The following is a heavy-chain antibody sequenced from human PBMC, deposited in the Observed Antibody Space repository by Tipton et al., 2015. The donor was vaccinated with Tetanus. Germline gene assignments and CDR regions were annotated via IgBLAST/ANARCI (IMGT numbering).Heavy chain of an antibody. CDR2: IIPIFGTA. Sequence: QMQLVQSGAEVKKPGSSVKVSCKASGGTFSSYAISWVRQAPGQWLEWMGGIIPIFGTANYAQKFQGRVTITADKSTSTAYMELSSLRSEDTAVYYCARGQRYYYDSSGYPFDYWGQGTLVTVSS. CDR3: ARGQRYYYDSSGYPFDY. J-gene: IGHJ4*02. V-gene: IGHV1-69*06. CDR1: GGTFSSYA. D-gene: IGHD3-22*01.